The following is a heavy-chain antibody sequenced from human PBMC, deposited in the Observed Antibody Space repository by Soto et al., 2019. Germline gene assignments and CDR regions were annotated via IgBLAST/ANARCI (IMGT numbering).Heavy chain of an antibody. CDR3: ARDGGSARTHDT. V-gene: IGHV4-31*03. CDR2: IHYSGST. D-gene: IGHD3-16*01. Sequence: SETLSLTCTVSGGSISNGDYYWSWIRQRPGKGLEWIGYIHYSGSTYYSPSLKSRATISADTSKNQLSLQVTSVSAAHTAVYYCARDGGSARTHDTWGQGTLVTVSS. CDR1: GGSISNGDYY. J-gene: IGHJ5*02.